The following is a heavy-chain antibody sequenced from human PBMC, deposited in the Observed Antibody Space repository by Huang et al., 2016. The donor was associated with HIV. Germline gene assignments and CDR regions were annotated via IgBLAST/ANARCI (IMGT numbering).Heavy chain of an antibody. Sequence: QVQLVESGGGVVQPGRSLRLSCAASGFIFSNYGMHWVRQCPGKGLEWVVIRSYDGSNKYYSDSVKGRFAISRDNSKNTLYLQMNSLRAEDTAVYYCALKGDSSGWEYFRHWGQGTLVTVSS. CDR1: GFIFSNYG. V-gene: IGHV3-30*03. CDR3: ALKGDSSGWEYFRH. D-gene: IGHD6-19*01. J-gene: IGHJ1*01. CDR2: RSYDGSNK.